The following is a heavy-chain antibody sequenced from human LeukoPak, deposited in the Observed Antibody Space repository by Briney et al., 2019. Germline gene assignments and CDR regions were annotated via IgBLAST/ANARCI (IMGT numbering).Heavy chain of an antibody. J-gene: IGHJ4*02. Sequence: PGGSLRLSCAASGFTFSDYYMSWIRQAPGKGLEWVSSISSSSSYIYYADSMKGRFTISRDNAKNSLYLQMNSLRAEDTAVYYCARDPYSGLFDYWGQGTLITVSS. CDR2: ISSSSSYI. V-gene: IGHV3-11*06. CDR3: ARDPYSGLFDY. D-gene: IGHD4-11*01. CDR1: GFTFSDYY.